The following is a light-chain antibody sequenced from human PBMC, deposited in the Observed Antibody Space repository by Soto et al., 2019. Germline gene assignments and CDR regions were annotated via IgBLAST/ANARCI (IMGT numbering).Light chain of an antibody. J-gene: IGKJ1*01. Sequence: EIVLTQSPGILSLSPGERATLSCRASQSVSNDFLAWYQQKPGQAPRLLIYGASTRATDVPDRFSGSGSGADFTLSISRLEPEDLAVYYCQQYGSSPPRTFGQGTKADIK. CDR3: QQYGSSPPRT. CDR1: QSVSNDF. V-gene: IGKV3-20*01. CDR2: GAS.